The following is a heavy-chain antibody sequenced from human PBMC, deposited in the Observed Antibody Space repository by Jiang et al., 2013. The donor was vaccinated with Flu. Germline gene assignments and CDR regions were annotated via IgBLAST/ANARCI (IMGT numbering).Heavy chain of an antibody. CDR2: IIPIFGTA. D-gene: IGHD3-22*01. CDR1: GGTFSSYA. V-gene: IGHV1-69*01. Sequence: SGAEVKKPGSSVKVSCKASGGTFSSYAISWVRQAPGQGLEWMGGIIPIFGTANYAQKFQGRVTITADESTSTAYMELSSLRSGDTAVYYCARDRGGYYYDSSGPYGMDVWGQGTTVTVSS. CDR3: ARDRGGYYYDSSGPYGMDV. J-gene: IGHJ6*02.